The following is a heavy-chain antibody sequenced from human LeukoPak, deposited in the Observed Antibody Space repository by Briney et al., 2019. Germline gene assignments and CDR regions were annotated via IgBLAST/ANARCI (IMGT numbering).Heavy chain of an antibody. CDR2: INSYNGDT. Sequence: GASVKVSCKASGYTFTGYYMHWVRQAPGQGLEWMGWINSYNGDTNYAQKFQGRVTLTTDTSTSTAYMELRSLRSDDTAVYYCASAGIDRWELLTHAFDIWGQGTMVTVSS. CDR1: GYTFTGYY. D-gene: IGHD4-23*01. V-gene: IGHV1-18*04. J-gene: IGHJ3*02. CDR3: ASAGIDRWELLTHAFDI.